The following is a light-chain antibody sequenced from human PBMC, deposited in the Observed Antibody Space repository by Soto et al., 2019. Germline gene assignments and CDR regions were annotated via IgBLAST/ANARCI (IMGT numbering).Light chain of an antibody. V-gene: IGKV3-15*01. J-gene: IGKJ1*01. CDR3: QQYNNWPRT. CDR1: QSVNSH. CDR2: GAS. Sequence: IVLPQSPGTLSLPPGERAPLSCRTSQSVNSHLAWYQHKPGQAPRLLIYGASTRATGIPARFSGSGSGTEFTLTINSLQSEDFAVYYCQQYNNWPRTFGQGTKVDI.